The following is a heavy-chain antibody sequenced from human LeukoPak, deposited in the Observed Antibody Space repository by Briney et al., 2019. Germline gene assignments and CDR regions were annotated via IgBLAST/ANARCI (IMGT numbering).Heavy chain of an antibody. CDR3: ARVSAASFEL. D-gene: IGHD5/OR15-5a*01. CDR1: GFSISSAFY. Sequence: SETLSLTCAVSGFSISSAFYWGWIRQPPGKGLEWIGHIYHSGGTHYNPSLKSRVTISLDTSKNHFSLKLSSVTAADTAMYFCARVSAASFELWGQGTLVSVS. J-gene: IGHJ5*02. CDR2: IYHSGGT. V-gene: IGHV4-38-2*01.